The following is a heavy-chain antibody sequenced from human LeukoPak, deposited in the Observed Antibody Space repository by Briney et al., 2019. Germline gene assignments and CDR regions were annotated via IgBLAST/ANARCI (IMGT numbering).Heavy chain of an antibody. Sequence: GGSLRLSCVASGFTFSSYAMNWVRQAPGKGLEWVSAISGSGGSTYHADSVKGRFTISRDNSKNTLYLQMNSLRAEDTAVYYCAKDLKSTPSLQLNYFDHWGQGTLVTVSS. CDR2: ISGSGGST. CDR1: GFTFSSYA. CDR3: AKDLKSTPSLQLNYFDH. J-gene: IGHJ4*02. D-gene: IGHD5-18*01. V-gene: IGHV3-23*01.